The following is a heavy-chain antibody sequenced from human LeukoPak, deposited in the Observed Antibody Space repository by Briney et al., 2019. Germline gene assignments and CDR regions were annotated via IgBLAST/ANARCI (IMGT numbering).Heavy chain of an antibody. V-gene: IGHV4-34*01. J-gene: IGHJ6*04. CDR2: INHSGGT. CDR3: ARARTMVRGVIIKPYYGMDV. CDR1: GGSFSGYY. D-gene: IGHD3-10*01. Sequence: PSETLSLTCAVYGGSFSGYYWSWIRQPPGKGLEWIGEINHSGGTNYNPSLKSRVTISVDTSKNQFSLKLSSVTAADTAVYYCARARTMVRGVIIKPYYGMDVWGKGTTVTVSS.